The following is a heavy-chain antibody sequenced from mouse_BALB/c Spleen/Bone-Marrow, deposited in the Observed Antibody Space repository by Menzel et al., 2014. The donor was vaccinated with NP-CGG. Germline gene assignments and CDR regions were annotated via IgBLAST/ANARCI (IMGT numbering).Heavy chain of an antibody. CDR3: TRKGALITHYYAMDY. J-gene: IGHJ4*01. D-gene: IGHD2-4*01. CDR1: GFTFSSFG. CDR2: ISSGSSTI. Sequence: VQLKESGGGLVQPGGSRKLSCAASGFTFSSFGMHWVRQAPEKGLEWVAYISSGSSTIYYADTVKGRLTLSRDNPKNTLFLQMTSLRSEDTAMYYCTRKGALITHYYAMDYWGQGTSVTVPS. V-gene: IGHV5-17*02.